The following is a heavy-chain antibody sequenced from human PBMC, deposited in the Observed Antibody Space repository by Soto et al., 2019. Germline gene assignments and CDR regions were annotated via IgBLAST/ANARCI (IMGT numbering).Heavy chain of an antibody. D-gene: IGHD4-17*01. CDR1: GRTFSTYT. CDR3: AREDYDDYYFAY. Sequence: GASVKVSCKASGRTFSTYTFSWVRQAPGQGLEWMGRIIPFVGTTNYAQKFQGRVTITADKSTSTAYMELSSLRSEDTAVYYCAREDYDDYYFAYWGQGTLVTVSS. V-gene: IGHV1-69*08. J-gene: IGHJ4*02. CDR2: IIPFVGTT.